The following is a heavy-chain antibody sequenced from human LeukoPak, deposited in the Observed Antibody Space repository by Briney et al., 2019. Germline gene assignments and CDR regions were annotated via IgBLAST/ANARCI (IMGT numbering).Heavy chain of an antibody. J-gene: IGHJ4*02. CDR2: ISAYNGNT. CDR3: ARDVYSGNYYWSY. V-gene: IGHV1-18*01. Sequence: ASAKVSCKASGYSFTNYGISWVRQTPGQGLEWMGWISAYNGNTNYAQKLQGRVTMTTDTSTSTAYMELRSLRSDDTAVYYCARDVYSGNYYWSYWGQGTLVTVSS. CDR1: GYSFTNYG. D-gene: IGHD1-26*01.